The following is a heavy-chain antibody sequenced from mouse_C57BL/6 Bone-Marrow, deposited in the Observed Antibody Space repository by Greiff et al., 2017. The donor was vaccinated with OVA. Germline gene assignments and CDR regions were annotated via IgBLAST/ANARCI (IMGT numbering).Heavy chain of an antibody. CDR1: GFTFSSYT. Sequence: EVKLMESGGGLVKPGGSLKLSCAASGFTFSSYTMSWVRQTPEKRLEWVATISGGGGNTYYPDSVKGRFTISRATAKNPLYLQMSSLRSEDTALYYCARGYYGSSHFAYWGQGTLVTVSA. CDR3: ARGYYGSSHFAY. V-gene: IGHV5-9*01. CDR2: ISGGGGNT. J-gene: IGHJ3*01. D-gene: IGHD1-1*01.